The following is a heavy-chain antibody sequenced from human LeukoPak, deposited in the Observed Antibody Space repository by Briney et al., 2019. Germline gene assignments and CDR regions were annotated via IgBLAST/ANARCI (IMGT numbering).Heavy chain of an antibody. D-gene: IGHD3-22*01. J-gene: IGHJ3*02. CDR1: GFTFSSYA. V-gene: IGHV3-30*04. CDR3: AREYYYDSSGLDAFDI. CDR2: ISYDGSNK. Sequence: GGSLRLSCAASGFTFSSYAMHWVRQAPGKGLEWVAVISYDGSNKYYADSVKGRFTISRDNSKNTLYLQMNSLRAEETAVYYCAREYYYDSSGLDAFDIWGQGTMVTVSS.